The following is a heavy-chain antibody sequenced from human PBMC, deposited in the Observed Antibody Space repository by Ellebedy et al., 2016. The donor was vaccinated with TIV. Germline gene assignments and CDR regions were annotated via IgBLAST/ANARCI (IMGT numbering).Heavy chain of an antibody. CDR3: ARDIGIHDAFDI. V-gene: IGHV3-33*01. D-gene: IGHD1-14*01. CDR2: IWYHGSNK. CDR1: GFTFSSYG. Sequence: GESLKISCAASGFTFSSYGMHWVRQAPGKGLEWVAVIWYHGSNKYYADSVRGRFTISRDIAKNSLYLQMNSLRAEDTAVYYCARDIGIHDAFDIWGQGTMVTVSS. J-gene: IGHJ3*02.